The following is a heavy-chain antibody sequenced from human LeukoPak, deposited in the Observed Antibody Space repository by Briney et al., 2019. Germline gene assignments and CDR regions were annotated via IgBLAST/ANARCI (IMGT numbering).Heavy chain of an antibody. V-gene: IGHV4-39*07. Sequence: KPSETLSLTCTVSGGSICSSSYYWGWVRQPPGKGPEWIGGIYYNGSTYYNPSLKSRVTISVDTSKNQFSLKLSSVTAADTAVYYCARRGFRGYCSSTSCLFHDYWGQGTLVTVSS. J-gene: IGHJ4*02. CDR2: IYYNGST. CDR3: ARRGFRGYCSSTSCLFHDY. D-gene: IGHD2-2*01. CDR1: GGSICSSSYY.